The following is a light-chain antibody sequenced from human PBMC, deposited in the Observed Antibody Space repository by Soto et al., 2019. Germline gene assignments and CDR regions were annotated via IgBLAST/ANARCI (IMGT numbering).Light chain of an antibody. J-gene: IGKJ2*01. Sequence: EIVMTQSPVALSVSPGESAALSCRASLSVGRNFAWYQQRPGQAPRVLIYGTSTRATGVRARFSGSGSGTDFTLTISSLQSEDFAVYYCQQYNKWPYTFGQGNRLEIK. CDR3: QQYNKWPYT. CDR1: LSVGRN. CDR2: GTS. V-gene: IGKV3-15*01.